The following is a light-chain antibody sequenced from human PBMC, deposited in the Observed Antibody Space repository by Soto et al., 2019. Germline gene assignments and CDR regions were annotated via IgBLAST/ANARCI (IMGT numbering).Light chain of an antibody. CDR3: QQRSNCPLT. J-gene: IGKJ4*01. Sequence: EIVLTQSPVTLSLSPGERATLSCRASQSVSTYLAWYQQKPGQAPRLLIYDASNMATDIPARFSGSGSGTDFTLTITSLEPEDFAVYYCQQRSNCPLTSGGGTKVEIK. CDR2: DAS. CDR1: QSVSTY. V-gene: IGKV3-11*01.